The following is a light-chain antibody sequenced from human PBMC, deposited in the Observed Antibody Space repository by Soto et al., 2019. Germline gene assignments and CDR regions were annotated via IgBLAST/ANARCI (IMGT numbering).Light chain of an antibody. CDR3: QQYGSSLLT. J-gene: IGKJ4*01. Sequence: EIVLTQSPGTLSLSPGERAILSCRASQSVSSSYLAWYQQKPGQAPRLLIYDASSRATGIPDRFSGSGSGTDFTLTISRLEPEDFAVYYCQQYGSSLLTFGGGTKVEIK. CDR1: QSVSSSY. V-gene: IGKV3-20*01. CDR2: DAS.